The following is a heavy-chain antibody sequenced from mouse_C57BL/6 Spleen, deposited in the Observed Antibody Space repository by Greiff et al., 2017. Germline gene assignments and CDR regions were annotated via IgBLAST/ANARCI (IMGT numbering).Heavy chain of an antibody. CDR2: IRNKANNYAT. J-gene: IGHJ3*01. V-gene: IGHV6-6*01. CDR1: GFTFSDAW. CDR3: TGFAY. Sequence: EVKLMESGGGLVQPGGSMKLSCAASGFTFSDAWMDWVRQPPEKGLEWVAEIRNKANNYATYYAVSVKGRFTISRDDSKSSVYLQMNSLRAEDTGIYYCTGFAYWGQGTLVTVSA.